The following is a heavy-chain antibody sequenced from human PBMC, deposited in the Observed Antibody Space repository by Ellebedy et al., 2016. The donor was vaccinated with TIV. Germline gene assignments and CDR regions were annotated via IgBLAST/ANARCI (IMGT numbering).Heavy chain of an antibody. D-gene: IGHD3-9*01. CDR2: IDWDDDK. V-gene: IGHV2-70*11. J-gene: IGHJ4*02. CDR3: ARGKPGHYDILTGYDSCDY. Sequence: SGPTLVKPTQTLTLTCTFSGFSLSTSGMCVSWIRQPQGKALEWLSRIDWDDDKYYSTSLQTRLTISTDTSKNQVVLTMTNMDPLETATYYCARGKPGHYDILTGYDSCDYWGQGTLVTVSS. CDR1: GFSLSTSGMC.